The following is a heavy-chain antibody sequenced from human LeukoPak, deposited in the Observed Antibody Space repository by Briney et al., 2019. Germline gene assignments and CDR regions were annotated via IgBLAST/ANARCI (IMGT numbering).Heavy chain of an antibody. D-gene: IGHD3-3*01. CDR2: IYYSGAT. J-gene: IGHJ5*02. CDR1: GGSISSSSYY. CDR3: ASLKEGGVAHWFDP. Sequence: SETLSLTCTVSGGSISSSSYYWGWIRQPPGKGLEWIGNIYYSGATYYNPSLKSRVTISVDMSKNQFSLKLSFVTAADTAVYYCASLKEGGVAHWFDPWGQGALVTVSP. V-gene: IGHV4-39*01.